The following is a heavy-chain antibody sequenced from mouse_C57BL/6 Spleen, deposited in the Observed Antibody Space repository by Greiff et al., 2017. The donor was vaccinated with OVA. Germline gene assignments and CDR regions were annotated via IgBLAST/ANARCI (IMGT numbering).Heavy chain of an antibody. CDR3: ARPTVGPYYFDY. CDR2: IYPGDGDT. V-gene: IGHV1-82*01. D-gene: IGHD1-1*01. J-gene: IGHJ2*01. Sequence: QVQLQQSGPELVKPGASVKISCKASGYAFSSSWMNWVKQRPGKGLEWIGRIYPGDGDTNYNGKFKGKATLTADKSSSTAYMQLSSLTSEDSAVYFCARPTVGPYYFDYWGQGTTLTVSS. CDR1: GYAFSSSW.